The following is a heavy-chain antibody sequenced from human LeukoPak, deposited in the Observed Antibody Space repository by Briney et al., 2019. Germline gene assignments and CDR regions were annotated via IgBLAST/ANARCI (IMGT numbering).Heavy chain of an antibody. CDR2: ISSSGSTI. V-gene: IGHV3-48*03. CDR1: GFTFSSYE. D-gene: IGHD1-26*01. Sequence: GGSLRLSCAASGFTFSSYEMNWVRRAPGKRLEWVSYISSSGSTIYYADSVKGRFTISRDNAKNSLYLQMNSLRAEDTAVYYCAREKVGAILWGQGTLVTVSS. J-gene: IGHJ4*02. CDR3: AREKVGAIL.